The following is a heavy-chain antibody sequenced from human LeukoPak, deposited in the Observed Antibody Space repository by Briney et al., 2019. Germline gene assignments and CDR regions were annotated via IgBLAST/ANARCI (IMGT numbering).Heavy chain of an antibody. CDR1: GFTFSGYW. V-gene: IGHV3-74*01. CDR2: INLDGSSK. D-gene: IGHD5-18*01. Sequence: GGSLRLSCAASGFTFSGYWMHWVRQAPAKGLVWVSRINLDGSSKIYADSVKGRFTISRDNAKNTLYLQMNSLRAEDTAVYYCARVWENSHGYGYWGQGTLVTVSS. J-gene: IGHJ4*02. CDR3: ARVWENSHGYGY.